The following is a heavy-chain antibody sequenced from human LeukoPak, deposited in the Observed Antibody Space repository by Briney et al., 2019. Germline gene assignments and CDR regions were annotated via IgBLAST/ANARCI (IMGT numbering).Heavy chain of an antibody. CDR3: ARADDGVTMYNWFDP. J-gene: IGHJ5*02. V-gene: IGHV1-2*02. D-gene: IGHD3-10*02. Sequence: ASVKVSCKASGYTFTGYYMHWVRQAPGQGLEWMGWINPNSGDTNYAQKFQGRVSVTRDTSITTAYMELSGLRSDDTAVYYCARADDGVTMYNWFDPWGQGTLVTVSS. CDR2: INPNSGDT. CDR1: GYTFTGYY.